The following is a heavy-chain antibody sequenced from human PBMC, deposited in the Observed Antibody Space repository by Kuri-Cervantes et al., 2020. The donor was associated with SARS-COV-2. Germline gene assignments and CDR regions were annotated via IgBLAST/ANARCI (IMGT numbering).Heavy chain of an antibody. D-gene: IGHD2-2*01. J-gene: IGHJ4*02. CDR1: GGSISSYH. CDR3: ASTPARKAPFAY. V-gene: IGHV4-59*12. CDR2: IYYSGST. Sequence: SETLSLTCTVSGGSISSYHWSWIRQPPGKGLEWIGYIYYSGSTNYNPSLKSRVTISVDTSKNQFSLKLSSVTAADTAVYYCASTPARKAPFAYWGQGTLVTVSS.